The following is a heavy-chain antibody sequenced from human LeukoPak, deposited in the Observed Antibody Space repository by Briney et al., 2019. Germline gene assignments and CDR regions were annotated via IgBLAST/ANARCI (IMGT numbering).Heavy chain of an antibody. CDR3: ARENDSGWSGPFDY. V-gene: IGHV3-7*03. CDR1: GFTFSSYW. J-gene: IGHJ4*02. D-gene: IGHD6-19*01. CDR2: IKQDGSEK. Sequence: GGSLRLSCVASGFTFSSYWMTWVRQAPGKGPEWVANIKQDGSEKYYVDSVKGRFTISRDNAKNSLHLQMNSLRAEDTAVYYCARENDSGWSGPFDYWGQGALVTVSS.